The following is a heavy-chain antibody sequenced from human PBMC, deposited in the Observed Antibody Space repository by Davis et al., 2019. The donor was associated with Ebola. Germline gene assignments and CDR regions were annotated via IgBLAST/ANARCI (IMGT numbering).Heavy chain of an antibody. J-gene: IGHJ6*02. Sequence: GESLKISCSASGFTLSSSAMHWVRRAPGKGLEWVASISYDGNYLYYADSVKGRFTISRDNSKNTLYLQMNSLRAEDTAVYYCARDSSSWNYGMDVWGQGTTVTVSS. CDR3: ARDSSSWNYGMDV. CDR2: ISYDGNYL. CDR1: GFTLSSSA. D-gene: IGHD6-13*01. V-gene: IGHV3-30*14.